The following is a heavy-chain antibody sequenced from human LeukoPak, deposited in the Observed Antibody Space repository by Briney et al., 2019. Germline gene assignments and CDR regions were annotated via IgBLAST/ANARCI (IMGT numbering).Heavy chain of an antibody. CDR1: GYTFTSYG. V-gene: IGHV1-18*01. Sequence: ASVKVSCKASGYTFTSYGISWVRQAPGQGLEWMRWISAYNGNTNYAQKLQGRVTMTTDTSTSTAYMELRSLRSDDTAVYYCARGAPNYDFWSGYYTPHYYYYMHVWGKGTTVTVSS. CDR2: ISAYNGNT. D-gene: IGHD3-3*01. J-gene: IGHJ6*03. CDR3: ARGAPNYDFWSGYYTPHYYYYMHV.